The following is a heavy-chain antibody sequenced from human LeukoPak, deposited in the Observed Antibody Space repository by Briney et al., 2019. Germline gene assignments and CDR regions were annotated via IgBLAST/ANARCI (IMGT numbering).Heavy chain of an antibody. CDR1: GYTFSDYY. D-gene: IGHD1-26*01. J-gene: IGHJ4*02. Sequence: RASVKVSCKASGYTFSDYYIHWVRQAPGQGLEWMGYITPYNGNTNYAQKLQGRVTMTTDTSTSTVYMELRSLRSDDTAVYYCAREASSGAYNDYWGQGTLVTVSS. CDR2: ITPYNGNT. CDR3: AREASSGAYNDY. V-gene: IGHV1-18*04.